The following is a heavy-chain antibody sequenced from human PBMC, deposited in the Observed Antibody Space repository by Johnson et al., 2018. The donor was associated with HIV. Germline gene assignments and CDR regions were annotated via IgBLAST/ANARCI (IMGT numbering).Heavy chain of an antibody. Sequence: VQLVESGGGVVQPGRSLKIYCAVSEFTFSDYAMHWVRLAPGKGLEWVSLISWDGGSTYYADSVKGRFTISRDNSKNSLYLQMNSLRAEDTALYYCWGYSTSSNAAFDIWGQGTMVTVSS. CDR2: ISWDGGST. J-gene: IGHJ3*02. D-gene: IGHD6-6*01. CDR1: EFTFSDYA. CDR3: WGYSTSSNAAFDI. V-gene: IGHV3-43D*03.